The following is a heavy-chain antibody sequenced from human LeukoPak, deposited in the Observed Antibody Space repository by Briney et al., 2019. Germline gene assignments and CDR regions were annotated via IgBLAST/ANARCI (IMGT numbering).Heavy chain of an antibody. CDR1: GDTFNSYG. CDR3: ARARPGYSYGYTFMDY. J-gene: IGHJ4*02. CDR2: IIPIFGTA. D-gene: IGHD5-18*01. Sequence: ASVKVSCRASGDTFNSYGISWVRQAPGQGLEWMGGIIPIFGTANYAQKFQGRVTINADKSTTTVYMELSSLRSDDTAVYYCARARPGYSYGYTFMDYWGQGTLVTVSS. V-gene: IGHV1-69*06.